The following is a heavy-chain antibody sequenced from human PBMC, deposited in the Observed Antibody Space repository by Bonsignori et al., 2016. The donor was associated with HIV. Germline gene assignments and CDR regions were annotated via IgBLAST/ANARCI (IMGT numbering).Heavy chain of an antibody. CDR2: MNPNSGNT. J-gene: IGHJ4*02. V-gene: IGHV1-8*01. CDR3: ARGHGSSWYDY. D-gene: IGHD6-13*01. Sequence: WVRQAPGQGLEWMGWMNPNSGNTGYAQKFQGRVTMTRNTSISTAYMELSSLRSEDTAVYYCARGHGSSWYDYWGQGTLVTVSS.